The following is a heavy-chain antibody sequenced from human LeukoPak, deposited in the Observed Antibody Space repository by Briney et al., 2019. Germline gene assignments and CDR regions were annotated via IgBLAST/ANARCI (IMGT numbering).Heavy chain of an antibody. V-gene: IGHV4-30-4*01. J-gene: IGHJ6*02. CDR3: ARAESSPQTTVTYYYYYGMDV. CDR2: IYYSGST. Sequence: PSQTLSLTCTVSGGSISSGDYYWSWIRQPPGQGLEWIGYIYYSGSTYYNPSLKSRATISVDTSKNQFSLKLSSVTAADTAVYYCARAESSPQTTVTYYYYYGMDVWGQGTTVTVSS. D-gene: IGHD4-17*01. CDR1: GGSISSGDYY.